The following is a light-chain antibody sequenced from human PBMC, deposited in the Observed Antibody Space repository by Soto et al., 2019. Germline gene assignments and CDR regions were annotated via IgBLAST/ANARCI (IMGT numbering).Light chain of an antibody. CDR3: QQSYSLPRT. CDR1: QSIGSH. Sequence: DIQMTQSPSSLSTSVGDRVTITCRASQSIGSHLNWYQQKPGKAPNLLIYAASSLQSGVPSRFSGSGSGTDFTLTISTLQPEDFATYYCQQSYSLPRTFGQGTTVDIK. J-gene: IGKJ1*01. CDR2: AAS. V-gene: IGKV1-39*01.